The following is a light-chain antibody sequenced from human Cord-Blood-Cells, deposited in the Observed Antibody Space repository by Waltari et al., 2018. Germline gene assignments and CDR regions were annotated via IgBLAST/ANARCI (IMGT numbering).Light chain of an antibody. CDR1: QSISSD. V-gene: IGKV1-39*01. CDR3: QQSYSTPLP. CDR2: AAS. J-gene: IGKJ4*01. Sequence: DIQMTQSPSSLSASVGDRVTITRRASQSISSDLNWYQQKPGKAPKLLLYAASSLQSGVPSMFTGGGAGTDFTLTIISLQPDVVATYYYQQSYSTPLPFGGGTQVVIK.